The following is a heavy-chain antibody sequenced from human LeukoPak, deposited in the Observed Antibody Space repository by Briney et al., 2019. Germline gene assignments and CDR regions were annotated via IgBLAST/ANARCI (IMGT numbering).Heavy chain of an antibody. CDR1: GFTFSSYA. D-gene: IGHD3-22*01. V-gene: IGHV3-30*04. CDR2: ISYDGSNI. Sequence: GSLRLSCAASGFTFSSYAMHWVRQAPGKGLEWVAVISYDGSNIYYANSLKGRFTISRDNSKNTLYLQVNSLRAEDTAVYYCARDYSSGYYRTFDYWGQGTLVTVSS. J-gene: IGHJ4*02. CDR3: ARDYSSGYYRTFDY.